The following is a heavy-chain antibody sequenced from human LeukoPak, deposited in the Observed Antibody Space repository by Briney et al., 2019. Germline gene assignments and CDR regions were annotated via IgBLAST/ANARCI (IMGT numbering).Heavy chain of an antibody. J-gene: IGHJ4*02. CDR1: GGSISSDGYY. V-gene: IGHV4-31*03. D-gene: IGHD3-22*01. CDR3: ARDYYDSSGYLAEDYFDY. CDR2: IYYSGST. Sequence: TXSLTCTVSGGSISSDGYYWSWIRXHPGKGLEWIGYIYYSGSTYYNPSLKSRVSISVDTSKNQFSLKLTSVTAADTAVYYCARDYYDSSGYLAEDYFDYWGQGTLVTVSA.